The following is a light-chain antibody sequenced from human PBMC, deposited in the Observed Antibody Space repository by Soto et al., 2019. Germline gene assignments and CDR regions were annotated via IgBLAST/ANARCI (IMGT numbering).Light chain of an antibody. Sequence: QSALNQPPPVFRAPGPSVTISCTGNSSDVGSYNRVSWYQQPPGTAPKLMIYEVSNRPSGVPDRFSGSKSGNTASLTISGLQAEDEADYYCSSFTSSSTYVFGTGTKVTVL. CDR1: SSDVGSYNR. V-gene: IGLV2-18*02. J-gene: IGLJ1*01. CDR3: SSFTSSSTYV. CDR2: EVS.